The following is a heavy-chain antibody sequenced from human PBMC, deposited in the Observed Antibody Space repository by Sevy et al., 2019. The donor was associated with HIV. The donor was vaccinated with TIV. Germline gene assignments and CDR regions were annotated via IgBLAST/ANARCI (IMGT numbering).Heavy chain of an antibody. CDR1: GFTFGDYA. CDR2: IRSKAYGGTT. CDR3: TRDEGDGYNSNWFDP. J-gene: IGHJ5*02. Sequence: GGSLRLSCTVSGFTFGDYAMSWFRQAPGKGLEWVGFIRSKAYGGTTEYAASVKGRFTISRDDSKSIAYLQMNSLKTEDTAVYYCTRDEGDGYNSNWFDPWGQGTLVTVSS. V-gene: IGHV3-49*03. D-gene: IGHD5-12*01.